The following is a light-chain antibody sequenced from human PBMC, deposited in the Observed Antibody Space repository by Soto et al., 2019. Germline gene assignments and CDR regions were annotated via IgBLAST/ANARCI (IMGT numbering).Light chain of an antibody. CDR1: QSVRSNY. J-gene: IGKJ2*01. V-gene: IGKV3-20*01. CDR3: QHYGSSAYT. CDR2: GAS. Sequence: FVLTQSPGTLSLSPGERATLSCRASQSVRSNYLAWYQQKPGQSPRLLIYGASNRATGIPDRFSGSGSGTDFTLTISRLEPEDFAVFYCQHYGSSAYTFGQGTTLEIK.